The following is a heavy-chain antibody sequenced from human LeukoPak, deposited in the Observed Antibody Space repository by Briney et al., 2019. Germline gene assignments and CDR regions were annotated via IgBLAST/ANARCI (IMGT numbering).Heavy chain of an antibody. CDR1: GFTFSSYA. V-gene: IGHV3-64D*06. CDR3: VKVPDYDILTGYLDY. CDR2: TSSNGGST. D-gene: IGHD3-9*01. J-gene: IGHJ4*02. Sequence: GGSLRLSCSASGFTFSSYAMHWVRQAPGKGLEYVSATSSNGGSTYYADSVKGRFTISRDNSKNTLYLQMSSLRAEDTAAYYCVKVPDYDILTGYLDYWGQGTLVTVSS.